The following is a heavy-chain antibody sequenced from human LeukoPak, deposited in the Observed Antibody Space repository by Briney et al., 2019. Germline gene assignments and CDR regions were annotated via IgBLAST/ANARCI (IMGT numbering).Heavy chain of an antibody. CDR2: ISSSSSTI. J-gene: IGHJ4*02. Sequence: PGGSLRLSCAASGLTFSSYSMNWVCQAPGKGLEWVSYISSSSSTIYYADSVKGRFTISRDNAKNSLYLQMNSLRAEDTAVYYCAREFYDSSTTYPYFDYWGQGTLVTVSS. CDR1: GLTFSSYS. D-gene: IGHD3-22*01. V-gene: IGHV3-48*01. CDR3: AREFYDSSTTYPYFDY.